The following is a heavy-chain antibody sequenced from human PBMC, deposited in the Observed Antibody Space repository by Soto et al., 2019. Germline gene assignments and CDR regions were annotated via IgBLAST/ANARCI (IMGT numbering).Heavy chain of an antibody. Sequence: ASVKVSCKASGGTFSSYTISWVRQAPGQGLEWMGRIIPILGIANYAQKFQGRVTITADKSTSTAYMELSSLRSEDTAVYYCARLWFGGLNDAFDIWGQGTMVTVSS. J-gene: IGHJ3*02. CDR3: ARLWFGGLNDAFDI. CDR2: IIPILGIA. D-gene: IGHD3-10*01. CDR1: GGTFSSYT. V-gene: IGHV1-69*02.